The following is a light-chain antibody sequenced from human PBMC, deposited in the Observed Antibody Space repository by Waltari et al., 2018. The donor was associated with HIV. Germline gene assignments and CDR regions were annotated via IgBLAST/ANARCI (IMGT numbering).Light chain of an antibody. J-gene: IGLJ1*01. CDR2: VGTGGIGR. V-gene: IGLV9-49*01. Sequence: QPVLTQPLSASASLGASVTLTCTLSSGYSNYKVDWYQQKPGKGPRFVMRVGTGGIGRAKRDRIPDRFSVLDSVLNRYRTINDNQEEDECDYHCGADHGSWSDFVYVFGTGTTVTGL. CDR3: GADHGSWSDFVYV. CDR1: SGYSNYK.